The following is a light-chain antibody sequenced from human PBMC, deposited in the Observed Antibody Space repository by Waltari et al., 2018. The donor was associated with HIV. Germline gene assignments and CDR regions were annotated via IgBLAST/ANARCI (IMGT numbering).Light chain of an antibody. V-gene: IGLV2-14*01. CDR1: SSDVGGYNY. Sequence: QSALTQPASVSGSPGQSITISCTGTSSDVGGYNYVSWYQQHPGKAPKLMIFEVSNRPSGVSNRFSGSKSVNTASLTISGLQAEDEADYYCCSYAGSSTFVFGTGTKVTVL. J-gene: IGLJ1*01. CDR2: EVS. CDR3: CSYAGSSTFV.